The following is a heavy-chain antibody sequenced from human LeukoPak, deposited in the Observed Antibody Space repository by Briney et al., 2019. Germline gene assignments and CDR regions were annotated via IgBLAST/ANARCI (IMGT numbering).Heavy chain of an antibody. V-gene: IGHV4-39*01. CDR1: GASISSSNSY. J-gene: IGHJ3*02. CDR2: IYYSGST. CDR3: ARRLVGYSGSYYAFDI. D-gene: IGHD1-26*01. Sequence: SETLSLTCTVSGASISSSNSYWGWIRQPPGKGLEWIGSIYYSGSTYYNPSLKSRVTISVDTSKNQFSLKLSSVTAADTAVYYCARRLVGYSGSYYAFDIWGQGTMVTVSS.